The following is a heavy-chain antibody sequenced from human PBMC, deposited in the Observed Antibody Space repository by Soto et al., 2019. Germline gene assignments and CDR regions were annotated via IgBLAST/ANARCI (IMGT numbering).Heavy chain of an antibody. CDR3: ALRSMAVVPEY. V-gene: IGHV4-59*01. D-gene: IGHD3-22*01. CDR1: GDSISSYY. Sequence: QVQLQESGPGLVKPSETLSLTCAVSGDSISSYYCMWIRQPPGKGLESIGYLYYGRSANYNPSLKSRVTLSGDTSPNQCSLTLSSMTAADTAVYYCALRSMAVVPEYWGQGTLVTVSS. J-gene: IGHJ4*02. CDR2: LYYGRSA.